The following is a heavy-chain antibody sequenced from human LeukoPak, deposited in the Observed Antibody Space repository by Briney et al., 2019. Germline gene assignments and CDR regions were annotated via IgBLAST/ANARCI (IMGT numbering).Heavy chain of an antibody. CDR1: GFTFSSYS. J-gene: IGHJ5*02. CDR2: ISSSSSTI. Sequence: GGSLRLSCAASGFTFSSYSMNWVRQAPGKGLEWVSYISSSSSTIYYADSVKGRFTISRDNAKNSLYLQMNSLRAEDTAVYYCARDRYYDSSGIKVPNWFVPWGQGTLVTVSS. CDR3: ARDRYYDSSGIKVPNWFVP. V-gene: IGHV3-48*01. D-gene: IGHD3-22*01.